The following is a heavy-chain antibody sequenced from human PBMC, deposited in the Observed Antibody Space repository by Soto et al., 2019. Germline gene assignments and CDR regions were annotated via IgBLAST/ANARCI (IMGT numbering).Heavy chain of an antibody. CDR1: GYTFTSYG. V-gene: IGHV1-18*01. J-gene: IGHJ4*02. CDR3: ARGRYGDY. D-gene: IGHD1-1*01. Sequence: QVHLVQSGAEVKKPGASVKVSCKASGYTFTSYGIPWVRQAPGQGLEWMGWISAHNGNTDYAQKLQGRVIVTRDTSTSPAYMELRSLRSDDTAVYYCARGRYGDYWGQGALVTVSS. CDR2: ISAHNGNT.